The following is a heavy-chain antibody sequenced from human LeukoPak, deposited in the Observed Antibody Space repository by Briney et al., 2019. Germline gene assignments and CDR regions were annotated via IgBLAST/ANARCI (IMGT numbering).Heavy chain of an antibody. Sequence: GGSLRLSCAASGLTVSSNHMSWVRQAPGKGLEWVSVIYSGGSANYADPVKARFIISRDNSKNTLYLQMNSLRADDTAVYYCAKDFNGNYYSLWDYWGQGTLVTVSS. CDR1: GLTVSSNH. J-gene: IGHJ4*02. V-gene: IGHV3-66*01. CDR2: IYSGGSA. D-gene: IGHD1-26*01. CDR3: AKDFNGNYYSLWDY.